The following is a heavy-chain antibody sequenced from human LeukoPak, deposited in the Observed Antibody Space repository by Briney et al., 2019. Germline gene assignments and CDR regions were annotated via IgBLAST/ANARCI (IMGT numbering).Heavy chain of an antibody. J-gene: IGHJ4*02. CDR1: GFTFSIYA. CDR2: ISSSGSTI. Sequence: SGGSLRLSCAPSGFTFSIYAMIWVRQAPGKGLEWVSYISSSGSTIYYADSVKGRFTISRDNAKNSLYLQMNSLRAEDTAVYYCARGSLYEDYWGQGTLVTVSS. V-gene: IGHV3-48*04. D-gene: IGHD2-8*01. CDR3: ARGSLYEDY.